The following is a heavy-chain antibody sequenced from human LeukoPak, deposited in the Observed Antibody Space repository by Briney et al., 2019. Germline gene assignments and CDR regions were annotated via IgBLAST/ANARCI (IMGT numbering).Heavy chain of an antibody. CDR1: GGSISSYY. D-gene: IGHD4-17*01. J-gene: IGHJ5*01. V-gene: IGHV4-59*01. CDR3: ARGFDYGDYWFDS. CDR2: IYYSGST. Sequence: PSETLSLTCTVSGGSISSYYWSWIRQPPGKGLEWIGYIYYSGSTNYKSSLKSRVTISVDTSKNQFSLKLSSVTAADTAVYFCARGFDYGDYWFDSWGQGSLVTVSS.